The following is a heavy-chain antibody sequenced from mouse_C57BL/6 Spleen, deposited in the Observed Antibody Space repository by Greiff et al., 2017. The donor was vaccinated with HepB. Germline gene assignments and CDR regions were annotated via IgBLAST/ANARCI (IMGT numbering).Heavy chain of an antibody. J-gene: IGHJ2*01. D-gene: IGHD1-1*01. CDR2: INPNNGGT. Sequence: VQLQQSGPELVKPGASVKISCKASGYTFTDYYMNWVKQSHGKSLEWIGDINPNNGGTSYNQKFKGKATLTVDKSSSTAYMELRSLTSEDSAVYYCARRDYYGSSPWYFDYWGQGTTLTVSS. CDR3: ARRDYYGSSPWYFDY. V-gene: IGHV1-26*01. CDR1: GYTFTDYY.